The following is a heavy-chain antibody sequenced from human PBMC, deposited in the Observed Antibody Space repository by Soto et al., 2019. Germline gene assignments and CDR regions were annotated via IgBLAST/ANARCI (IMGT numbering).Heavy chain of an antibody. CDR3: ARIRDEDCSGGSCYYYFDY. D-gene: IGHD2-15*01. CDR2: IFSNDEK. J-gene: IGHJ4*02. Sequence: QVTLKESGPVLVKPTETLTLTCTVSGFSLSNARMGVSWIRQPPGKALEWLAHIFSNDEKSYSTSLKSRLTISKDTSKRQVVLTMTNMDPVDTATYYCARIRDEDCSGGSCYYYFDYWGQGTLVTVSS. V-gene: IGHV2-26*01. CDR1: GFSLSNARMG.